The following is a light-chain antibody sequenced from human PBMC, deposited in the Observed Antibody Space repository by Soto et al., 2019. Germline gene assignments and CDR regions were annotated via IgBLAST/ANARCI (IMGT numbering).Light chain of an antibody. Sequence: DIQMTQSPSTLSASVGDRVTITCRASRSISNWLAWYQQNPGKAPKLLIYDVSSLESGVPSRFSGSGSGTEFTLTISSRQPDDFATYNCQQYNSFSPWTFGQGTKVEIK. CDR1: RSISNW. CDR3: QQYNSFSPWT. V-gene: IGKV1-5*01. CDR2: DVS. J-gene: IGKJ1*01.